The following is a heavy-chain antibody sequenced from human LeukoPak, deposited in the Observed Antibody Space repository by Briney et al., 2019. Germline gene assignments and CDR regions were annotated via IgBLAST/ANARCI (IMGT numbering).Heavy chain of an antibody. J-gene: IGHJ4*02. CDR2: ISYDGTKQ. CDR1: GFTFSNYA. D-gene: IGHD3-3*01. Sequence: GGSLRLSCAASGFTFSNYAMHWVRQAPGKGLEWVAIISYDGTKQFYAGSVKGRFTISRDDSRNTLYLQMNSLRPEDTAVYYCTRDANDFSPRYYFDYWGQGTLVTVSS. CDR3: TRDANDFSPRYYFDY. V-gene: IGHV3-30*04.